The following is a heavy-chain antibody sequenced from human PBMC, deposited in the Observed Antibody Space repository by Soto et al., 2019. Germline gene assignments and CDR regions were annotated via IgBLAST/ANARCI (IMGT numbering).Heavy chain of an antibody. CDR1: GESLSGYY. CDR2: INYSGNT. Sequence: QVQLQQWGAGLLKPSETLSLTCAVYGESLSGYYGNWIRQSPGKGLEWIGEINYSGNTNYKPYLKSRVTISIDTSKNQFSLNMSSVPDADTAVYYCDRTRKLDVWGQGTTVIVSS. D-gene: IGHD4-17*01. J-gene: IGHJ6*02. V-gene: IGHV4-34*01. CDR3: DRTRKLDV.